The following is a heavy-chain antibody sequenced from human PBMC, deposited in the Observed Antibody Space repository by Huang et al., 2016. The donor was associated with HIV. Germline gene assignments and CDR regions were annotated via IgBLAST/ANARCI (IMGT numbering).Heavy chain of an antibody. J-gene: IGHJ4*02. CDR2: ISYDAKTK. CDR3: AKGGSAAAVLDF. V-gene: IGHV3-30*18. D-gene: IGHD6-13*01. CDR1: GFTFSSYG. Sequence: QVQLVESGGGVVQPGRSLRISCAASGFTFSSYGRHWVRQVPGKGLEWVAVISYDAKTKYYADSVKCRFSISRDNSKTTVYLQLNSLRLEDTAVYYCAKGGSAAAVLDFWGQGTLVTVSS.